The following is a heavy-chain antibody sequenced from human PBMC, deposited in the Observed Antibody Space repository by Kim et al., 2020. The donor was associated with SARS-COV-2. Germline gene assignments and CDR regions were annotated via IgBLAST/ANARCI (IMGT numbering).Heavy chain of an antibody. V-gene: IGHV4-31*03. D-gene: IGHD6-6*01. J-gene: IGHJ6*02. CDR3: ATNRPVLLNYYYYGMDV. CDR2: IYYSGST. CDR1: GGSISSGGYY. Sequence: SETLSLTCTVSGGSISSGGYYWSWIRQHPGKGLEWIGYIYYSGSTYYNPSLKSRVTISVDTSKNQFSLKLSSVTAADTAVYYCATNRPVLLNYYYYGMDVWGQGTTVTVSS.